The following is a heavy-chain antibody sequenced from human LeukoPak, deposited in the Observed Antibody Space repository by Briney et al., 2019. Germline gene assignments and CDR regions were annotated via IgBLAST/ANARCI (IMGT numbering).Heavy chain of an antibody. Sequence: ASVTVSCKASGYTFTGYYMHWVRQAPGQGLEWMGWINPNSGGTNYAQKFQGRVTMTRDTSISTAYMEPSRLRSDDTAVYYCARNYDSSGYVMDVWGKGTTVTVSS. CDR3: ARNYDSSGYVMDV. J-gene: IGHJ6*04. D-gene: IGHD3-22*01. CDR2: INPNSGGT. CDR1: GYTFTGYY. V-gene: IGHV1-2*02.